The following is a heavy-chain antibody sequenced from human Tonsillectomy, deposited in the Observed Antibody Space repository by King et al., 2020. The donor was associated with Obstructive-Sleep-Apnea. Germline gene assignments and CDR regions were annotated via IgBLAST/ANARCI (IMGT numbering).Heavy chain of an antibody. CDR3: TTQIPDVVMPEYFQH. J-gene: IGHJ1*01. V-gene: IGHV3-15*01. Sequence: VQLVESGGGLVKPGGSLRLSCAASGFTFRNAWMNWVRQAPGRGLEWVGRFKSKSDGGTIDYAAPVKGRFTISREDSKNMLYLQMNSLRTEDTAVYYCTTQIPDVVMPEYFQHWGRGTLVTVSS. D-gene: IGHD3-22*01. CDR2: FKSKSDGGTI. CDR1: GFTFRNAW.